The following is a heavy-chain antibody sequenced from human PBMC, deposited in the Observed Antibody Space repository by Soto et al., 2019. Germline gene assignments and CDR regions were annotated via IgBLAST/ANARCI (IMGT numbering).Heavy chain of an antibody. Sequence: ASVKVSCKASGYTFTSYAMHWVRQAPGQRLEWMGWINAGNGNTKYSQKFQGRVTITRDTSASTAYMELSSLKASDTAIYYCTRPDFYFASGDWALWGQGTPVTVSS. D-gene: IGHD3-10*01. CDR2: INAGNGNT. J-gene: IGHJ4*02. CDR1: GYTFTSYA. V-gene: IGHV1-3*01. CDR3: TRPDFYFASGDWAL.